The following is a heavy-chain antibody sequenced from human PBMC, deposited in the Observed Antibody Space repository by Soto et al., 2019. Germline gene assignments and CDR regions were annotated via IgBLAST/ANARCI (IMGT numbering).Heavy chain of an antibody. CDR1: GYTFTSYG. D-gene: IGHD3-9*01. CDR3: ARGDILTGVYGYYGMDV. V-gene: IGHV1-18*01. CDR2: ISAYNGNT. J-gene: IGHJ6*02. Sequence: QVKLVQSGAEVKKPGASVKVSCKASGYTFTSYGISWVRQAPGQGLEWMGWISAYNGNTNYAQKLQGRVTMTTDTPTSTAYMELRSLRSDDTAVYYCARGDILTGVYGYYGMDVWGQGTTVTVSS.